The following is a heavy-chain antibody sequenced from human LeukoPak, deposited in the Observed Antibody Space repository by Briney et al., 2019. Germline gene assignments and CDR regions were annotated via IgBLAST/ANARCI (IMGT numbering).Heavy chain of an antibody. J-gene: IGHJ6*03. CDR1: GFTFSSYS. V-gene: IGHV3-48*01. CDR3: ARDLNYYYYMDV. Sequence: GGSLRLSCAASGFTFSSYSMNWVRQAPGKGLEWVSYISSSSSTIYYADSVKGRFTISRDNAKNSLYLKMNSLRAEDTAVYYCARDLNYYYYMDVWGKGTTVTVSS. CDR2: ISSSSSTI.